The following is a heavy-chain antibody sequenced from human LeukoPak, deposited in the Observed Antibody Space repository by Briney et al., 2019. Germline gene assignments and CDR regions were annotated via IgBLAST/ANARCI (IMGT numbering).Heavy chain of an antibody. Sequence: SLRLSCAASGFTLDDYAMHWVRHAPGKGLEWVSGISWNSGSIGYADSVKGRFTISRDNAKNALYLQLNSLRAEDTAVYYCAKDRSSGWYDAFDIWGQGTMVTVSS. J-gene: IGHJ3*02. D-gene: IGHD6-19*01. CDR3: AKDRSSGWYDAFDI. V-gene: IGHV3-9*01. CDR2: ISWNSGSI. CDR1: GFTLDDYA.